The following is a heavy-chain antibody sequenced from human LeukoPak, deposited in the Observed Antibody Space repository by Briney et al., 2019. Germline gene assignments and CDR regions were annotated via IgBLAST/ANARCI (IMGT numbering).Heavy chain of an antibody. J-gene: IGHJ4*02. CDR2: ISYDGTNK. Sequence: GGSLRLSCAASGFTFSSYAMHWVRQAPGKGLEWVAVISYDGTNKYYADSVKGRFTISRDNSKNTLHLQMNSLRPEDTAVYYCARETGGAVGSTDFDYWGQGTLVTASS. D-gene: IGHD4-17*01. V-gene: IGHV3-30-3*01. CDR1: GFTFSSYA. CDR3: ARETGGAVGSTDFDY.